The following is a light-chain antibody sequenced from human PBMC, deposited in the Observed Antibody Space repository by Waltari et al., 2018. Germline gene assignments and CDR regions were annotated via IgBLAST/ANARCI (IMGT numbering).Light chain of an antibody. CDR1: QSISNY. Sequence: DIQMTQSPSTRSASVGDSVTITCRDSQSISNYLAWYQQKPGKAPNLLIYKASILKSGVSSRFSGSGSGTQFTLTISSLQPGDFATYFCQQYNTYSSFGQGTKLEIK. CDR2: KAS. V-gene: IGKV1-5*03. J-gene: IGKJ2*01. CDR3: QQYNTYSS.